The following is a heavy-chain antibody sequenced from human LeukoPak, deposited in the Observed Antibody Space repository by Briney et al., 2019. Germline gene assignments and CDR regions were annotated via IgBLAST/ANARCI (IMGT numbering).Heavy chain of an antibody. Sequence: SSQTLSLTCTVSGGSISSGSYYWSWIRQPAGKGLEWIGRIYTSGSTNYNPSLKSRVTMSVDTSKNQFSLKLSSVTAADTAVYYCAREWAASVDYWGQGTLVTVSS. V-gene: IGHV4-61*02. J-gene: IGHJ4*02. D-gene: IGHD6-13*01. CDR3: AREWAASVDY. CDR2: IYTSGST. CDR1: GGSISSGSYY.